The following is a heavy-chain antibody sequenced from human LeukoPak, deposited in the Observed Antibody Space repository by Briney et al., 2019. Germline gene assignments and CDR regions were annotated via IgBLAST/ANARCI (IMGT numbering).Heavy chain of an antibody. CDR1: GGTFSSYA. J-gene: IGHJ4*02. CDR2: IIPIFGIA. CDR3: ARVAVEVATMGAYYFDY. D-gene: IGHD5-24*01. Sequence: SVKVSCKASGGTFSSYAISWVRQAPGQGLEWMGRIIPIFGIANYAQKFQGRVTITADKSTSTAYMELSSLRSEDTAVYYCARVAVEVATMGAYYFDYWGQGTLVTVSS. V-gene: IGHV1-69*04.